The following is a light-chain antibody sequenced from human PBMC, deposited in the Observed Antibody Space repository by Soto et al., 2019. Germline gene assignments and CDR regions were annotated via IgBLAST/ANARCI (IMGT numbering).Light chain of an antibody. Sequence: QSALTQPASVSGSPGQSITISCTGTSSDVGGYNYVSWYQQHPGKVPKLIIFEVNNRPSGVSNRFSGSKSANTASLTISGLQADDEADYYCSSFTGSSTQVFGGGTKVTVL. CDR3: SSFTGSSTQV. CDR2: EVN. J-gene: IGLJ3*02. V-gene: IGLV2-14*01. CDR1: SSDVGGYNY.